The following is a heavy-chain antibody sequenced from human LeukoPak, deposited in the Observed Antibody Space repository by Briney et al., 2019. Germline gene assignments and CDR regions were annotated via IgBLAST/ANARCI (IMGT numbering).Heavy chain of an antibody. CDR3: ARDLVRFGESVFDY. CDR1: GFTFSSYW. CDR2: IYYSGST. D-gene: IGHD3-10*01. V-gene: IGHV4-39*07. Sequence: GSLRLSCAASGFTFSSYWMSWVRQAPGKGLEWIGSIYYSGSTYYNPSLKSRVTISVDTSKNQFSLKLSSVTAADTAVYYCARDLVRFGESVFDYWGQGTLVTVSS. J-gene: IGHJ4*02.